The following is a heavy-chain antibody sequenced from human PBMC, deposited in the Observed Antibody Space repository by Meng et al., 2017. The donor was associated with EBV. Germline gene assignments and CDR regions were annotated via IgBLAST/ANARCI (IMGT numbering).Heavy chain of an antibody. CDR2: ISAYNGNT. J-gene: IGHJ4*02. CDR1: GYTFTSYG. D-gene: IGHD3-22*01. Sequence: QVQLVTCGAEVKKPGASVKVACKASGYTFTSYGISWVRQAPGQGLEWMGWISAYNGNTNYAQKLQGRVTMTTDTSTSTAYMELRSLRSDDTAVYYCARDGRLYDTPSPFDYWGQGTLVTVSS. V-gene: IGHV1-18*01. CDR3: ARDGRLYDTPSPFDY.